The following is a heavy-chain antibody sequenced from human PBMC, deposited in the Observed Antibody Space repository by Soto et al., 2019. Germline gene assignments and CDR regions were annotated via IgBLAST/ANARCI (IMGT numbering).Heavy chain of an antibody. V-gene: IGHV1-69*02. J-gene: IGHJ5*02. CDR1: GGTFSSYT. Sequence: QVQLVQSGAEVKKPGSSVKVSCKASGGTFSSYTISWVRQAPGQGREWMGRIIPILGIANYAQKFQGRVTITADKSTSTAYRELSSLRSEDTAVYYCATSGYCSGGSCFWFDPWGQGTLVTVSS. CDR3: ATSGYCSGGSCFWFDP. CDR2: IIPILGIA. D-gene: IGHD2-15*01.